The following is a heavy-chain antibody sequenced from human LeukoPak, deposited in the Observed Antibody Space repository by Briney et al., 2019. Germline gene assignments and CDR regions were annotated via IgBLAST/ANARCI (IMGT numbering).Heavy chain of an antibody. V-gene: IGHV1-69*13. Sequence: SVKVSCKASGGTFSSYAISWVRQAPGQGLEGMGGIIPIFGTANYAQKFQGRVTITADESTSTAYMELSSLRSEDTAVYYCARDQLWLYGRTSYYYYFYMDVWGTGTTVAVSS. CDR3: ARDQLWLYGRTSYYYYFYMDV. D-gene: IGHD3-10*01. CDR2: IIPIFGTA. J-gene: IGHJ6*03. CDR1: GGTFSSYA.